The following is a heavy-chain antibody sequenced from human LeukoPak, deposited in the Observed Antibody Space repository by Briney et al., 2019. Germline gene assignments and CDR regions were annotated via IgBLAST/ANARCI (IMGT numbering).Heavy chain of an antibody. CDR3: ARGVGSSWFDP. D-gene: IGHD2-15*01. CDR1: GYSFTAYY. Sequence: ASAKVSCKASGYSFTAYYMHWVRQAPGQGLEWMGWINTNSGGTNCAQKFQGRVTMTRDTSISTAYMEMSSLISDDTAVYYCARGVGSSWFDPWGQGTLVTVPS. V-gene: IGHV1-2*02. CDR2: INTNSGGT. J-gene: IGHJ5*02.